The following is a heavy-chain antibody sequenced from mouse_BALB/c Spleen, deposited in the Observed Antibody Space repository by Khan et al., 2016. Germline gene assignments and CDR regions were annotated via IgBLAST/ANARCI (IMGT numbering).Heavy chain of an antibody. CDR1: GYIFTNFG. CDR2: INTNTVES. J-gene: IGHJ2*01. V-gene: IGHV9-3-1*01. Sequence: QIQLVQSGPELKKPGETVKISCKASGYIFTNFGMNWVKQAPGKGLKWMGWINTNTVESTYADDLKGRLAFSLETSATTAYLQINNLKNEDTATDFCAIGGNYEDYFDFWGQGTTLTVSS. D-gene: IGHD2-1*01. CDR3: AIGGNYEDYFDF.